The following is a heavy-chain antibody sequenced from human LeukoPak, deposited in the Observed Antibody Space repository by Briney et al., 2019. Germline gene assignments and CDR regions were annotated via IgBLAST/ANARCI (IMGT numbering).Heavy chain of an antibody. CDR3: ARSAVSRKLDY. Sequence: GGSLRLSCAASGFTFSSYSMIWVRQAPGKGLEWVSSISSSSSYIYYADSVKGRFTISRDNAKNSLYLQMNSLRAEDTAVYYCARSAVSRKLDYWGQGTLVTVSS. J-gene: IGHJ4*02. V-gene: IGHV3-21*01. CDR1: GFTFSSYS. D-gene: IGHD1-14*01. CDR2: ISSSSSYI.